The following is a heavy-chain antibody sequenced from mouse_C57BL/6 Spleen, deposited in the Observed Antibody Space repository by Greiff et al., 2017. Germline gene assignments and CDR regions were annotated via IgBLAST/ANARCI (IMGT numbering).Heavy chain of an antibody. Sequence: QVQLKQPGAELVKPGASVKLSCKASGYTFTSYWMHWVKQRPGRGLEWIGRIDPNSGGTKYNEKFKSKATLTVDKPSSTAYMQLSSLTSEDSAVYYCARSGDGYDEAAWFAYWGQGTLVTVSA. V-gene: IGHV1-72*01. CDR2: IDPNSGGT. CDR3: ARSGDGYDEAAWFAY. J-gene: IGHJ3*01. D-gene: IGHD2-2*01. CDR1: GYTFTSYW.